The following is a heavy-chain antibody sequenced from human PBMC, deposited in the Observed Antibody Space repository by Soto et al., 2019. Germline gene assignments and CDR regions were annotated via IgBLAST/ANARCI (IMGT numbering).Heavy chain of an antibody. V-gene: IGHV3-43*01. CDR3: ARDIPYSSGWYLDA. Sequence: EVQLVESGGVVVRPGGSLRLSCAASGFTFDDYTMHWVRQVPGKGLEWVSLISWDASKTYYGDSVKGRFTISRDNSKNSLYLEMNSLRTEDTALYYCARDIPYSSGWYLDAWGQGTLVTVSS. CDR2: ISWDASKT. J-gene: IGHJ4*02. D-gene: IGHD6-19*01. CDR1: GFTFDDYT.